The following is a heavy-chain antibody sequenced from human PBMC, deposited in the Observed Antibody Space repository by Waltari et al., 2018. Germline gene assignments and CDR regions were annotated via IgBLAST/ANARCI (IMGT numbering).Heavy chain of an antibody. D-gene: IGHD6-19*01. V-gene: IGHV3-21*01. Sequence: EVQLVESGGGLVKPGGSMRLSCAASGFTFSSYSMNWVRQAPGKGLEWVSSISSSSSYIYYADSVKGRFTISRDNAKNSLYLQMNSLRAEDTAVYYCARAVAGKFDYWGQGTLVTVSS. CDR2: ISSSSSYI. CDR1: GFTFSSYS. CDR3: ARAVAGKFDY. J-gene: IGHJ4*02.